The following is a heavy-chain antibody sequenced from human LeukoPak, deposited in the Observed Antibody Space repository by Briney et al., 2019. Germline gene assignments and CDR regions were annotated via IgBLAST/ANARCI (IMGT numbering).Heavy chain of an antibody. Sequence: PGGSLRLSCAASGFTFSSYDMDWVRQAPGKGLEWVSSITTTSSYIYYADSVKGRFTISRDNAQNSLFLQMNSLRAEDTAVYYCATEEGSRIAVAGSRYWGQGTLVTVSS. D-gene: IGHD6-19*01. J-gene: IGHJ4*02. V-gene: IGHV3-21*01. CDR3: ATEEGSRIAVAGSRY. CDR1: GFTFSSYD. CDR2: ITTTSSYI.